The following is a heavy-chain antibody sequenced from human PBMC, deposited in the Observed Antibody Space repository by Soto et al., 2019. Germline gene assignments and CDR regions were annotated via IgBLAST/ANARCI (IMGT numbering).Heavy chain of an antibody. J-gene: IGHJ1*01. Sequence: PSETLSLTCAVYGGSFSGYYWSWIRQPPGKGLEWIGEINHSGSTNYNPSLKSRVTISVDTSKNQFSLKLSSVTAADTAVYYCARGTGYCSSTSCYARYFQHWGQGTLVTVSS. CDR1: GGSFSGYY. D-gene: IGHD2-2*01. V-gene: IGHV4-34*01. CDR2: INHSGST. CDR3: ARGTGYCSSTSCYARYFQH.